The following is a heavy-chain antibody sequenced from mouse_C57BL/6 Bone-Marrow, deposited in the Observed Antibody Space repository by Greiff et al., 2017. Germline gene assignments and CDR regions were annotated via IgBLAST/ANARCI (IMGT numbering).Heavy chain of an antibody. Sequence: VTLVESGPGLVAPSQSLSITCTVSGFSLTSYGVDWVRQSPGKGLEWLGVIWGVGSTNYNSALKSRLSISKDNSKSQVFLKMNSLQTDDTAMYYCASPIYDGYYPFAYWGQGTLVTVSA. CDR1: GFSLTSYG. CDR2: IWGVGST. CDR3: ASPIYDGYYPFAY. V-gene: IGHV2-6*01. D-gene: IGHD2-3*01. J-gene: IGHJ3*01.